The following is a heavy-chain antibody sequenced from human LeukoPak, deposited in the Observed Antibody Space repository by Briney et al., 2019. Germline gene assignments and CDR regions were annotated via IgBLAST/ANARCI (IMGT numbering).Heavy chain of an antibody. J-gene: IGHJ4*02. V-gene: IGHV3-7*01. CDR3: ARGGEYSYGLYTANVYSVDY. Sequence: GGSLRLSCAASGFTFSSYWMSWVRQAPGKGLEWVANIKQDGSEKYYVDSVKGRFTISRDNAKNSLYLQMNSLRAEDTAVYYCARGGEYSYGLYTANVYSVDYWGQGTLVTVSS. CDR1: GFTFSSYW. CDR2: IKQDGSEK. D-gene: IGHD5-18*01.